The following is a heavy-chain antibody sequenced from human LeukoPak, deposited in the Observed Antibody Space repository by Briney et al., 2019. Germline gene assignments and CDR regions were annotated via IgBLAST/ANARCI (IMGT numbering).Heavy chain of an antibody. D-gene: IGHD3-16*01. CDR3: ARDLLNSAGGSFDP. V-gene: IGHV6-1*01. Sequence: SQTLSLTCAISGDSVSSNSAAWNWIRQSPSRGLEWLGRTYYRSKWYNDYAMSMKSRITINPDTSKNQFSLQLNSVTPEDTAIYYCARDLLNSAGGSFDPWGQGTLVTVSS. J-gene: IGHJ5*02. CDR1: GDSVSSNSAA. CDR2: TYYRSKWYN.